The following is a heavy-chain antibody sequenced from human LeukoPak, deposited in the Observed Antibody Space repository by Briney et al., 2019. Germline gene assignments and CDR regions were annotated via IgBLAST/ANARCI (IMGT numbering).Heavy chain of an antibody. D-gene: IGHD3-22*01. CDR3: ARGPNSSGFVY. Sequence: GGSLRLSCAASGFTVTSNYMSWVRQAPGKGLEWVSVIYSGGSTYYADSVKGQFTISRDNSKNTLYLQMNSLRAEDTAVYYCARGPNSSGFVYWGQGTLVTVSS. CDR2: IYSGGST. CDR1: GFTVTSNY. V-gene: IGHV3-53*01. J-gene: IGHJ4*02.